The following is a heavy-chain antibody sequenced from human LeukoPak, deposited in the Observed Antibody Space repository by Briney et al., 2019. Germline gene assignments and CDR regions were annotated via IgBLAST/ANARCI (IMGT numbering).Heavy chain of an antibody. CDR2: MNPNSGNT. CDR3: AIGFLDFWGRPEYYYYYYYMDV. J-gene: IGHJ6*03. Sequence: ASVKVSCKASGYTFTSYNINWVRQATGQGLEWMGWMNPNSGNTGYAQKFQGRVTMTRNTSISTAYMELSSLRSEDTAVYYCAIGFLDFWGRPEYYYYYYYMDVWGKGTTVTVSS. D-gene: IGHD3-3*01. CDR1: GYTFTSYN. V-gene: IGHV1-8*01.